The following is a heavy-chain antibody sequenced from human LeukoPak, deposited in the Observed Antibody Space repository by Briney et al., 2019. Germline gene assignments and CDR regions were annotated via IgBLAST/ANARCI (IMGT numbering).Heavy chain of an antibody. CDR2: TYYSGTT. V-gene: IGHV4-59*08. Sequence: SETLSLTCTVYSGSISSYYCSWIRQPPGKGLEWIGYTYYSGTTKYNPSLKSRVTISADTSKNQFSLKLRSLTAADTAVYYCARHLGVAVAADAFDIWGQGTMVTVSS. J-gene: IGHJ3*02. CDR3: ARHLGVAVAADAFDI. D-gene: IGHD6-19*01. CDR1: SGSISSYY.